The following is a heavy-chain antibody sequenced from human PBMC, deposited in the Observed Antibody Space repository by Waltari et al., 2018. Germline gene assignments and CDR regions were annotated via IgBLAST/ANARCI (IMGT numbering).Heavy chain of an antibody. J-gene: IGHJ4*02. Sequence: EVQLVESGGGLIQPGGSMRLSCAASGFTVSSNYMSWVRQAPGKGLEWVSVIYSGGSTYYADSVKVRFTISRDNSKNTLYLQMNSLRAEDTAVYYCARDSRYGSIDYWGQGTLVTVSS. CDR1: GFTVSSNY. D-gene: IGHD3-10*01. CDR2: IYSGGST. V-gene: IGHV3-53*01. CDR3: ARDSRYGSIDY.